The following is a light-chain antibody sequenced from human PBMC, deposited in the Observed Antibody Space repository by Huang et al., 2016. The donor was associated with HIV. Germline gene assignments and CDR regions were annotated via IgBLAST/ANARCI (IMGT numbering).Light chain of an antibody. Sequence: IQLTQSPSSVSAFVGDRVAITCRASQGITNYVAWYQQKPGKAPKLLMYAASTLERGVPSRFSGSGSGTDFTLAISSLQPEDSATYYCQQFNSYPFIFGGGTKVEIK. CDR3: QQFNSYPFI. CDR1: QGITNY. CDR2: AAS. J-gene: IGKJ4*01. V-gene: IGKV1-9*01.